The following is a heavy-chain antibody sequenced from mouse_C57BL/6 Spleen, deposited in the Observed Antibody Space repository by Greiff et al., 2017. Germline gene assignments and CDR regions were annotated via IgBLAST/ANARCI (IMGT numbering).Heavy chain of an antibody. CDR1: GYAFSSYW. V-gene: IGHV1-80*01. D-gene: IGHD1-1*01. CDR3: ARNYGSSYLFAY. Sequence: VESGASVKISCKASGYAFSSYWMNWVKQRPGKGLEWIGQIYPGDGDTNYNGKFKGKATLTADKSSSTAYMQLSSLTSEDSAVYFCARNYGSSYLFAYWGQGTLVTVSA. J-gene: IGHJ3*01. CDR2: IYPGDGDT.